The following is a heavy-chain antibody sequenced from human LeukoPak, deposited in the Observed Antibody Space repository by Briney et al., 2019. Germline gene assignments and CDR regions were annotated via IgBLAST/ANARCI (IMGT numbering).Heavy chain of an antibody. J-gene: IGHJ4*02. D-gene: IGHD5-18*01. CDR2: IKEDGSDK. CDR3: ARDAAYGYDRFDY. CDR1: GFMFSSSW. V-gene: IGHV3-7*01. Sequence: GRSLRLSCAASGFMFSSSWMAWVRQAPGKGLEWVANIKEDGSDKNYVDSVKGRFTISRDNAKNSLYLQMNSLRAEDTAVYYCARDAAYGYDRFDYWGQGTQVTVSS.